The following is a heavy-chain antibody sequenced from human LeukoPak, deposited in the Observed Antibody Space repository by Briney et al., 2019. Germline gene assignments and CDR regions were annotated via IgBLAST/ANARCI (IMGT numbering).Heavy chain of an antibody. V-gene: IGHV4-59*11. CDR2: VYHTGST. J-gene: IGHJ4*02. Sequence: ASETLSLTCNVSGGSLTTHYWSWVRQSPDKGLEWIGQVYHTGSTHYNPSLRSRFTISVDTSKNKVLLTLTSVTAADTAVYCAREGRWGMKYYFDSRGPGTRVIVSS. D-gene: IGHD4-23*01. CDR1: GGSLTTHY. CDR3: AREGRWGMKYYFDS.